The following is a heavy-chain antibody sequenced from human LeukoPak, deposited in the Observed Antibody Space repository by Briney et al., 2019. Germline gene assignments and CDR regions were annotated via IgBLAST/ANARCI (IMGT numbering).Heavy chain of an antibody. CDR1: GFTFRTYG. CDR3: AKDHLTHWRYFHY. CDR2: MRHDGTYK. J-gene: IGHJ4*02. V-gene: IGHV3-30*02. Sequence: PGGSLRLSCAASGFTFRTYGMHWVRQAPGKGLEWVAIMRHDGTYKYFGDSVKGRFTISRDISRNTLYLQMNSLRPEDTAMYYWAKDHLTHWRYFHYWGQGTLVTVSS. D-gene: IGHD4-23*01.